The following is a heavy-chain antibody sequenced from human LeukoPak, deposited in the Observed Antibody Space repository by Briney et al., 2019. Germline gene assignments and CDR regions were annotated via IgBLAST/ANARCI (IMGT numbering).Heavy chain of an antibody. Sequence: PGGSLRLSCAASGFTFSSYGMHWVRQAPGKGLEWVAVISYDGSNKYYADSVKGRFTISRDNSKNTLYLQMNSLRAEDTAVYYCAKDGLYAFDIWGQGTMVTVSS. J-gene: IGHJ3*02. D-gene: IGHD3-16*01. CDR1: GFTFSSYG. CDR2: ISYDGSNK. CDR3: AKDGLYAFDI. V-gene: IGHV3-30*18.